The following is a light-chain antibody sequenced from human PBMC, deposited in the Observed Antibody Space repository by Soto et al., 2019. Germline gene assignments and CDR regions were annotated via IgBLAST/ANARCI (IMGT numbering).Light chain of an antibody. CDR2: DAS. CDR3: QQYNAN. CDR1: QSIRSW. Sequence: DIQMTQSPSTLSASVGDRVTITCRASQSIRSWLAWYQQKPGKAPNLLIYDASNLASGVPSRFSGSGSGTEFTLTISSLQPDDFATYYCQQYNANFGGRTKVEIK. J-gene: IGKJ4*01. V-gene: IGKV1-5*01.